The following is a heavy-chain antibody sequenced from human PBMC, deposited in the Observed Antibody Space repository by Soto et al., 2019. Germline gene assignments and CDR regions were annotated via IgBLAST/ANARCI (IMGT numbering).Heavy chain of an antibody. CDR3: VFGSWNQYFFDH. Sequence: GGSLRLSCAASGFTVSSNYMSWVRQAPGKGLEWVSVIYSGGSTYYADSVKGRFTISRDNSKNTLYLQMNSLRAEDTAVYYCVFGSWNQYFFDHWGQEILVTVSS. D-gene: IGHD6-13*01. CDR1: GFTVSSNY. J-gene: IGHJ4*02. V-gene: IGHV3-53*01. CDR2: IYSGGST.